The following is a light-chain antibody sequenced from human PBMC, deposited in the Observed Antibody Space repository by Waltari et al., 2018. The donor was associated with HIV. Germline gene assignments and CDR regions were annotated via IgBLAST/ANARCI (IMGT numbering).Light chain of an antibody. CDR2: SSP. V-gene: IGLV7-43*01. Sequence: QAVVTQEPSVPVSPGGTVTLNCTSPTGPVTIGHYANWFQQRPGQAHRPLFHSSPRRHSLTPERFSASLVDDRAALILSTVWPEDEALYYCMLFFRSSYLFGGGTKVTVL. CDR3: MLFFRSSYL. J-gene: IGLJ2*01. CDR1: TGPVTIGHY.